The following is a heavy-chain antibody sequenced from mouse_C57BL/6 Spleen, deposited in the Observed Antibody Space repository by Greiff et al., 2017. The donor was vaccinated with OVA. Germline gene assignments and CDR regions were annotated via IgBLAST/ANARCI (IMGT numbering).Heavy chain of an antibody. CDR1: GYTFTDYE. D-gene: IGHD2-2*01. V-gene: IGHV1-15*01. J-gene: IGHJ3*01. CDR3: TRRGPLYYGYDVGFAY. Sequence: QVQLQQSGSELVRPGASVTLSCKASGYTFTDYEMHWVKQTPVHGLEWIGAIDPETGGTAYNQKFKGKAILTADKSSSTAYMELRSLTSEDSAVYYCTRRGPLYYGYDVGFAYWGQGTLVTVSA. CDR2: IDPETGGT.